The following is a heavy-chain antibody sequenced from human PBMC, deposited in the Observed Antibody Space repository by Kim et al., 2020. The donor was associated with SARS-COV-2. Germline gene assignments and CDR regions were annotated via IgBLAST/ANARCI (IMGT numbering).Heavy chain of an antibody. CDR3: ARQRWAQNTVLGGP. D-gene: IGHD2-15*01. Sequence: GESLKISCQASGYTFVAYWISWVRQKAGKGLEWLGRIDPSESYTVYSPSFQGHVTLSVDKSMITAFLQWDSLQSSDTAINYCARQRWAQNTVLGGPWG. CDR1: GYTFVAYW. V-gene: IGHV5-10-1*01. J-gene: IGHJ5*02. CDR2: IDPSESYT.